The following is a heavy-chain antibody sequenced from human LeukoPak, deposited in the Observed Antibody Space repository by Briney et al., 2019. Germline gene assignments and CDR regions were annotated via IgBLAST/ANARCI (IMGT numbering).Heavy chain of an antibody. Sequence: SETLSLTCAVYGGSFSGYYWNWIRQPPEKGLEGIGEINHSGSTNYNPSLKSRVTISVDTSKNQFSLKLSSVTAADTALYYCARGLISSSWRNNWFDPWGQGTLVTVSS. J-gene: IGHJ5*02. CDR3: ARGLISSSWRNNWFDP. CDR1: GGSFSGYY. V-gene: IGHV4-34*01. CDR2: INHSGST. D-gene: IGHD6-13*01.